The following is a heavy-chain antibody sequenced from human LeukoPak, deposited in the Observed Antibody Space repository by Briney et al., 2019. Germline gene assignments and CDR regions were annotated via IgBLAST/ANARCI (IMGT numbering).Heavy chain of an antibody. CDR3: ASSLIVVVPAARGLGD. Sequence: SVKVSCKASGGTFSSYAISWVLQAPGQGLEWMGRIIPIFGTANYAQKFQGRVTITADESTSTAYMELSSLRSEDTAVYYCASSLIVVVPAARGLGDWGQGTLVTVSS. V-gene: IGHV1-69*01. CDR2: IIPIFGTA. CDR1: GGTFSSYA. J-gene: IGHJ4*02. D-gene: IGHD2-2*01.